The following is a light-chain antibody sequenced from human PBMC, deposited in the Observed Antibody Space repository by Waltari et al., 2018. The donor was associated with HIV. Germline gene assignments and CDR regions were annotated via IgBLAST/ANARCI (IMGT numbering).Light chain of an antibody. J-gene: IGLJ1*01. CDR3: QSYDTGLSAYV. CDR2: VNT. V-gene: IGLV1-40*01. CDR1: SSNIGAGFA. Sequence: QSVLTQPPSVSGAPGQRVIISCTGSSSNIGAGFAVHWYQQLPGTAPKLLIYVNTNRPSGVPDRFSGSKSGTSASLAITGFQAEDEARYYCQSYDTGLSAYVFGSGTDVTVL.